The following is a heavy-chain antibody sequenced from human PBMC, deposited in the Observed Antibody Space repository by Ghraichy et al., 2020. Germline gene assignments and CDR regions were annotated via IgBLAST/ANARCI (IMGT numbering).Heavy chain of an antibody. J-gene: IGHJ5*02. CDR1: GDSVSSNSAA. CDR3: ARGSGGWSSSLNWFDP. CDR2: TYYRSKWYN. V-gene: IGHV6-1*01. Sequence: SQTLSLTCAISGDSVSSNSAAWNWIRQSPSRGLEWLGRTYYRSKWYNDYAVSVKSRITINPDTSKNQFSLQLNSVTPEDTAVYYCARGSGGWSSSLNWFDPWGQGTLVTVSS. D-gene: IGHD6-13*01.